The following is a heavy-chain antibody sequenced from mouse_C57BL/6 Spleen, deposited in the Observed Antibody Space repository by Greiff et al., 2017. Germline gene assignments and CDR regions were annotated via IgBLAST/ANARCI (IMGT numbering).Heavy chain of an antibody. D-gene: IGHD1-1*01. V-gene: IGHV1-50*01. CDR3: ARGDYGSSPAWFAY. Sequence: QVQLQQPGAELVKPGASVKLSCKASGYTFTSYWMQWVKQRPGQGLEWIGEIDPSDSYTNYNQKFKGKATLTVDTSSSTAYMQLSSLTSEDSAVDYCARGDYGSSPAWFAYWGQGTLVTVSA. CDR1: GYTFTSYW. CDR2: IDPSDSYT. J-gene: IGHJ3*01.